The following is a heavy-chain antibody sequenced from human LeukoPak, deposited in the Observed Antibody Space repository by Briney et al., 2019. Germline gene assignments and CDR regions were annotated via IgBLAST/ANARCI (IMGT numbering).Heavy chain of an antibody. CDR1: GGSFSGYY. V-gene: IGHV4-34*01. J-gene: IGHJ4*02. D-gene: IGHD1-1*01. CDR3: ARDRGTWNDDGFDY. Sequence: SETLSLTCAVYGGSFSGYYWSRIRQPPGKGLEWIGEINHSGSTNYNPSLKSRVTISVDTSKNQVSLKLSSVTAADTAVYYCARDRGTWNDDGFDYWGQGTLVTVSS. CDR2: INHSGST.